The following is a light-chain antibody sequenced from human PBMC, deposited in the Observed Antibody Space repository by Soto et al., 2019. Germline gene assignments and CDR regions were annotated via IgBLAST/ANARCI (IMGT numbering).Light chain of an antibody. CDR2: AAS. Sequence: DIQMTQSPSSLSASVGDRVTITCRASRSISSYLNWYQQKPGKAPKLLIYAASSLQSGVPSRFSGSGSRTDFTLTISSLQPEDFATYYCQQSYSTPPFTFGPGTKVDIK. CDR1: RSISSY. V-gene: IGKV1-39*01. CDR3: QQSYSTPPFT. J-gene: IGKJ3*01.